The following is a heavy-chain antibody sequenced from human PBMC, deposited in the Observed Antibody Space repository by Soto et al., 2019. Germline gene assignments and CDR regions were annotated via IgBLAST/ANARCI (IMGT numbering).Heavy chain of an antibody. Sequence: EVQLVESGGGLVKPGGSLRLSCAASGFTFSSYSMNWVRQAPGKGLEWVSSISSSSSYIYYADSVKGRFTISRDNAKKSLYLQMNSLRAEETAVYYCARDASYSSSSDYYYGMDVWGQGTTVTVSS. CDR1: GFTFSSYS. CDR2: ISSSSSYI. V-gene: IGHV3-21*01. J-gene: IGHJ6*02. CDR3: ARDASYSSSSDYYYGMDV. D-gene: IGHD6-6*01.